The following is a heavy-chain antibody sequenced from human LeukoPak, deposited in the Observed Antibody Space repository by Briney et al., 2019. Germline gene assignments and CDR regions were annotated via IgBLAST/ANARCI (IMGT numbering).Heavy chain of an antibody. J-gene: IGHJ5*02. CDR2: IIPIFGTA. V-gene: IGHV1-69*13. CDR3: ARESRDGIVVVPAAIGNNWFDP. Sequence: ASVKVSCKASGGTFSSYAISWVRQAPGQGLEWMGGIIPIFGTANYAQKFQGRVTITADESTSTAYMGLSSLRSEDTAVYYCARESRDGIVVVPAAIGNNWFDPWGQGTLVTVSS. CDR1: GGTFSSYA. D-gene: IGHD2-2*01.